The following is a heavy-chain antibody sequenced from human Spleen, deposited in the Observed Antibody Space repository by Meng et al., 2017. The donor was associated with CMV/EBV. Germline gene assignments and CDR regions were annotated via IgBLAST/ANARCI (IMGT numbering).Heavy chain of an antibody. CDR1: GYSFTSYG. CDR3: ARDEGKEWLFDY. J-gene: IGHJ4*02. D-gene: IGHD3-3*01. CDR2: IIPILGIA. Sequence: SVKVSCKPSGYSFTSYGISWVRQAPGQGLEWMGWIIPILGIANYAQKFQGRVTITADKSTSTAYMELSSLRSEDMAVYYCARDEGKEWLFDYWGQGTLVTVSS. V-gene: IGHV1-69*10.